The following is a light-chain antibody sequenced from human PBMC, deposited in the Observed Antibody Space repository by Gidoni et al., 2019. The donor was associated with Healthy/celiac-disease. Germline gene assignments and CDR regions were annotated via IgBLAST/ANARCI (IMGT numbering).Light chain of an antibody. Sequence: DDVLTQSPLSLTVTPGEPDSISCRSSQNLLHSNGYDYWDWYLQKPGQSPMLLIYLGANRAAGVHDRFSGSGSGTDFTLKISRVEAEDVGIYYCMQAIQTPITFGQGTRLDIK. CDR3: MQAIQTPIT. J-gene: IGKJ5*01. V-gene: IGKV2-28*01. CDR1: QNLLHSNGYDY. CDR2: LGA.